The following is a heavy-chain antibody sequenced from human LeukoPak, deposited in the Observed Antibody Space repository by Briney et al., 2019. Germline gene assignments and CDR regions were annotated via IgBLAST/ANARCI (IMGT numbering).Heavy chain of an antibody. D-gene: IGHD6-13*01. CDR3: ARDMAAAGSFVWWFDP. CDR2: IIPIFGTA. V-gene: IGHV1-69*06. Sequence: GASVKVSCKASGGTFSSYAISWVRQAPGQGLEWMGGIIPIFGTANYAQKFQGRVTITADKSTSTAYMELSSLRSEDTAVYYCARDMAAAGSFVWWFDPWGQGTLVTVSS. J-gene: IGHJ5*02. CDR1: GGTFSSYA.